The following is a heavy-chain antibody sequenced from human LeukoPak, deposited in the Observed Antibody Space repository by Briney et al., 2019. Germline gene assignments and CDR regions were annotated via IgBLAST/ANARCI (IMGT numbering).Heavy chain of an antibody. CDR2: ISGSGGST. CDR1: GFTFSSYA. D-gene: IGHD3-9*01. CDR3: ARDHYDILTGYYFSPYYYYYYMDV. J-gene: IGHJ6*03. V-gene: IGHV3-23*01. Sequence: PGGSLRLSCAASGFTFSSYAMSWVRQAPGKGLEWVSAISGSGGSTYYADSVKGRFTISRDNAKNSLYLQMNSLRAEDTAVYYCARDHYDILTGYYFSPYYYYYYMDVWGKGTTVTVSS.